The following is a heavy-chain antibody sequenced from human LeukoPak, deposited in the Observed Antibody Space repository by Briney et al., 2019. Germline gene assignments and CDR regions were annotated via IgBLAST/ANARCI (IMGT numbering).Heavy chain of an antibody. J-gene: IGHJ4*02. Sequence: GGSLRLSCAASGFTFSVYTMNWVRQAPGKGLEWVSCIGSASDTYIHYADSVRGRFTISRDNAKNSVYLQMNSLTAEDTAVYYCARAVPGFDCWGQGALVTVSS. CDR2: IGSASDTYI. CDR3: ARAVPGFDC. CDR1: GFTFSVYT. V-gene: IGHV3-21*01.